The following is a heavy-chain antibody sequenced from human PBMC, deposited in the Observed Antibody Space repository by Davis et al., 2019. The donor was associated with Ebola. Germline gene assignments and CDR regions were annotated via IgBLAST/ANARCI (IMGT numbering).Heavy chain of an antibody. Sequence: SETLSLTCTVSGGSISSYYWSWIRQPPGKGLEWIGYIYYSGSTNYNPSLKSRVTISVDKSKNQFSLKLSSVTAADTAVYYCARDHDYGGLDVWGKGTTVTVSS. CDR3: ARDHDYGGLDV. D-gene: IGHD4-17*01. J-gene: IGHJ6*04. V-gene: IGHV4-59*12. CDR2: IYYSGST. CDR1: GGSISSYY.